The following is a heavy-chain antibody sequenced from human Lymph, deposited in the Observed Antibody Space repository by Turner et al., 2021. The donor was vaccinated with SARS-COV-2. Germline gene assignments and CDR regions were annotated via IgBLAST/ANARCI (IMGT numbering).Heavy chain of an antibody. V-gene: IGHV4-59*01. J-gene: IGHJ5*02. CDR3: ARETVNNWVDP. CDR1: GGSMNSNY. CDR2: IYYRGST. Sequence: QVQLQESGPRLVKPLAPLSLPCTVSGGSMNSNYWSWIRQPPGKRLEWIGYIYYRGSTNYNPSLESRVTISVDTSRNQFSLNLTSVTAADTAIYYCARETVNNWVDPWGQGTLVTVSS. D-gene: IGHD2-21*02.